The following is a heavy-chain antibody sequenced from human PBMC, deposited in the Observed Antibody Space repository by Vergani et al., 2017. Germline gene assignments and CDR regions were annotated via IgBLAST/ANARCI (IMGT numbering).Heavy chain of an antibody. CDR2: ISSGGGDI. CDR1: GFTFDTYT. J-gene: IGHJ1*01. D-gene: IGHD3-10*01. V-gene: IGHV3-23*01. CDR3: TTAWGLYYLHGECFQY. Sequence: EVQLLESGGRLVQPGGSRRLSCAGAGFTFDTYTMAYVRQAPGKGVEWVATISSGGGDIFYADSVKGRFTISRDNSKNTLFLQMNSLKDEDTAVYYCTTAWGLYYLHGECFQYWGRGTLVSVSS.